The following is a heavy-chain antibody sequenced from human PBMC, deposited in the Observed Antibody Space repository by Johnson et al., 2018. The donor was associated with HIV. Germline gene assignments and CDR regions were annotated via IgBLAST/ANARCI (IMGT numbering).Heavy chain of an antibody. CDR3: AKGRAARPPGDAFDI. J-gene: IGHJ3*02. CDR2: INNDGSAT. Sequence: VQLVESGGGLVKPGGSLRLSCAASALTFSDSWMHWVRQAPGKGLVWVSRINNDGSATSYADSVKGRFTISRDNSKNSLYLQMNSLRAEDTALYYCAKGRAARPPGDAFDIWGQGTMVTVSS. V-gene: IGHV3-74*02. D-gene: IGHD6-6*01. CDR1: ALTFSDSW.